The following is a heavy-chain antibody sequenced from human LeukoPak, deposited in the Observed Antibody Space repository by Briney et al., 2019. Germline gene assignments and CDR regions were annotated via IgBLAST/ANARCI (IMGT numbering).Heavy chain of an antibody. CDR2: ISGSGGST. CDR1: GFAFSSYA. D-gene: IGHD3-10*01. CDR3: AKSGGGSGSYYLYYGMDV. Sequence: PGGSLRLSCAASGFAFSSYAMSWVRQAPGKGPERVSAISGSGGSTYYADSVKGRFTISRDNSKNTLYLQMNSLRAEDTAVYYCAKSGGGSGSYYLYYGMDVWGQGTTVTVSS. V-gene: IGHV3-23*01. J-gene: IGHJ6*02.